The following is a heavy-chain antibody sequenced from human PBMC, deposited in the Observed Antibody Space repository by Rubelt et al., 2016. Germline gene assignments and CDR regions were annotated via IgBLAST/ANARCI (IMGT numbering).Heavy chain of an antibody. J-gene: IGHJ4*02. V-gene: IGHV3-30*02. Sequence: QVQLVESGGGVVQPGGSLRLSCAASGFTFSFHGMHWVRQAPGKGLEWVAFIRNDGSNEYYADSVKGRFTISRDNSKNTLYLQMNSLRVEDTAVYYCAPPISGYSSGWYVYWGQGTLVTVSS. D-gene: IGHD6-19*01. CDR1: GFTFSFHG. CDR3: APPISGYSSGWYVY. CDR2: IRNDGSNE.